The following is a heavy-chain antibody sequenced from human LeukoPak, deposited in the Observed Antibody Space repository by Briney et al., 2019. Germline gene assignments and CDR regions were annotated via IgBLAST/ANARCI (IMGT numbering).Heavy chain of an antibody. J-gene: IGHJ3*02. CDR2: IIPIFGTA. CDR3: ARGYCSSTSCYAFDI. D-gene: IGHD2-2*01. V-gene: IGHV1-69*01. CDR1: GGTFSSYA. Sequence: ASVKVSCXASGGTFSSYAISWVRQAPGQGLEWMGGIIPIFGTANCAQKFQGRVTITADESTSTAYMELSSLRSEDTAVYYCARGYCSSTSCYAFDIWGRGTMVTVSS.